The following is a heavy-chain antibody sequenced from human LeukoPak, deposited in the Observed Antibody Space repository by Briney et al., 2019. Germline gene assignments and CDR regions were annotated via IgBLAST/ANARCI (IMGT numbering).Heavy chain of an antibody. CDR3: ADGGNIDY. CDR1: GYTFTGYY. J-gene: IGHJ4*02. V-gene: IGHV1-2*02. D-gene: IGHD4-23*01. CDR2: MNPNSGDT. Sequence: ASVKVSCKASGYTFTGYYMHWVRQAPGQGLEWMGWMNPNSGDTSYAQHFQGRVTMTRDTSISTAYMELSRLTSDDTAVYYCADGGNIDYWGQGTLVTVSS.